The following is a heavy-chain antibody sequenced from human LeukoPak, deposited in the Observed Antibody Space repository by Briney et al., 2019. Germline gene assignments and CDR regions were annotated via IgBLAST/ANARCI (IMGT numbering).Heavy chain of an antibody. Sequence: SETLFLTCAVYGGSFSGYYWSWIRQPPGKGLEWIGEINHSGSTNYNPSLKSRVTISVDTSKNQFSLKLSSVTAADTAVYYCARGSTRWSRYCSGGSCYSYFDYWGQGTLVTVSS. D-gene: IGHD2-15*01. CDR2: INHSGST. V-gene: IGHV4-34*01. CDR3: ARGSTRWSRYCSGGSCYSYFDY. CDR1: GGSFSGYY. J-gene: IGHJ4*02.